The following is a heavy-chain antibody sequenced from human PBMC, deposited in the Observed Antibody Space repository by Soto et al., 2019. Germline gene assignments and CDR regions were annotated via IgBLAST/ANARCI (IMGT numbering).Heavy chain of an antibody. CDR3: ARRYGTSMDV. Sequence: QVQLQESGPGLVKPSETLSLTCTVSGGSISSYYWSWIRQPPGKGLQWIGYIYYSGSTNYNPSLKSQATISVDTSKNQFSLKLSSVTAADTAVYYCARRYGTSMDVWGQGTTVTVSS. J-gene: IGHJ6*02. D-gene: IGHD5-18*01. CDR1: GGSISSYY. CDR2: IYYSGST. V-gene: IGHV4-59*01.